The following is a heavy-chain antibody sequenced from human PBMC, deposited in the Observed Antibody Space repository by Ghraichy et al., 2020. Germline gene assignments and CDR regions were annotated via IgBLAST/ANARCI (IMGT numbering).Heavy chain of an antibody. CDR1: GGSISSYY. D-gene: IGHD4-23*01. V-gene: IGHV4-4*07. CDR2: IYTSGST. Sequence: SETLSLTCTVSGGSISSYYWSWIRQPAGKGLEWIGRIYTSGSTNYNPSLKSRVTMSVDTSKNQFSLKLSSVTAADTAVYYCARGNPGDYAGPYYYYYGMDVWGQGTTVTVSS. J-gene: IGHJ6*01. CDR3: ARGNPGDYAGPYYYYYGMDV.